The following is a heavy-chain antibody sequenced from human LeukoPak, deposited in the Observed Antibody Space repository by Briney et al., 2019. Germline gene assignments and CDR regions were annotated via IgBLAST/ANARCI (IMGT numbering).Heavy chain of an antibody. Sequence: ASVKVSCKASGYTFTGYYMHWVRQAPGQGLEWMGWINPNSGGTNCAQKFQGRVTMTRDTSISTAYMELSRLRSDDTAVYYCARVTMVRGVAEYNWFDPWGQGTLVTVSS. CDR1: GYTFTGYY. D-gene: IGHD3-10*01. V-gene: IGHV1-2*02. J-gene: IGHJ5*02. CDR2: INPNSGGT. CDR3: ARVTMVRGVAEYNWFDP.